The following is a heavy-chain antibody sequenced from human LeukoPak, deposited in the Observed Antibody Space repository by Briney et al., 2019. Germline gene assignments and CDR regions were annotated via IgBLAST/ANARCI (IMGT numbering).Heavy chain of an antibody. CDR3: AKDLTTHYYDSSLNDY. Sequence: SCKASGGTFSSYAMSWVRQAPGKGLEWVSAISGSGGSTYYADSVKGRFTISRDNSKNTLYLQMNSLRAEDTAVYYCAKDLTTHYYDSSLNDYWGQGTLVTVSS. V-gene: IGHV3-23*01. J-gene: IGHJ4*02. D-gene: IGHD3-22*01. CDR1: GGTFSSYA. CDR2: ISGSGGST.